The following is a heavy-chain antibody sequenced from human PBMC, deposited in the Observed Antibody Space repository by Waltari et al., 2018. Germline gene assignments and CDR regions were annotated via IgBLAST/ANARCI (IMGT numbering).Heavy chain of an antibody. J-gene: IGHJ4*02. D-gene: IGHD1-7*01. CDR2: IKQDGSVK. CDR1: GFTFGTFW. Sequence: EVQLVESGGGLVQPGGSLRLSCAASGFTFGTFWMHWVRQAPGKGLEWVANIKQDGSVKYYVDSVKGRFTISRDNAKNSLYLQMNSLRAEDTAVYYCTRGGNSLWDYWGQGTLVTVSS. CDR3: TRGGNSLWDY. V-gene: IGHV3-7*01.